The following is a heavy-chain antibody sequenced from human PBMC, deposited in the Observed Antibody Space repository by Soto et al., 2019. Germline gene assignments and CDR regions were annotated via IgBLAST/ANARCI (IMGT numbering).Heavy chain of an antibody. J-gene: IGHJ4*02. CDR2: INTDGSIT. CDR3: ARGGSFRFDD. CDR1: GFIFSSFW. D-gene: IGHD1-26*01. V-gene: IGHV3-74*03. Sequence: PGGSLRLSCAASGFIFSSFWIQWVRQVPGKGLEWVSRINTDGSITTYADSVKGRFTISRDNAKNTVFLQMDSLRAEDTAVYYCARGGSFRFDDWGQGALVTVSS.